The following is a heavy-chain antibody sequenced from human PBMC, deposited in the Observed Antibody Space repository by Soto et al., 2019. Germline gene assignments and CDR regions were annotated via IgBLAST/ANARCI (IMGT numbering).Heavy chain of an antibody. J-gene: IGHJ6*02. CDR3: VGALTYEVPYYYYGMDV. Sequence: GALRLSCEASGFMFSTYLMSWVRQAPGKGLEWVANIKQGGNEKFYVDSVKGRFTISRDNAKKSLFLQMNSLRPEDTAVYYCVGALTYEVPYYYYGMDVWGQGTTVTVSS. D-gene: IGHD3-16*01. CDR1: GFMFSTYL. V-gene: IGHV3-7*01. CDR2: IKQGGNEK.